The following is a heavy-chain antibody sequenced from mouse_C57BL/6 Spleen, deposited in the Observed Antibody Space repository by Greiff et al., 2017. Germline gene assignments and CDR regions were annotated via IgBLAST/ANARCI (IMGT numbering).Heavy chain of an antibody. Sequence: EVQLQESGAELVRPGASVKLSCTASGFNIKDDYMHWVKQRPEQGLEWIGWIDPENGDTEYASKFQGKATITADTSSNTAYLQLSSLTSEDTAVYYCTTSLFAYWGQGTLVTVSA. CDR2: IDPENGDT. V-gene: IGHV14-4*01. J-gene: IGHJ3*01. CDR3: TTSLFAY. CDR1: GFNIKDDY.